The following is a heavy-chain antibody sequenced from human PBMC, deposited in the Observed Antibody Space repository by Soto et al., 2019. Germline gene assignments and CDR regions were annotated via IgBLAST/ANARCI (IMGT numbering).Heavy chain of an antibody. CDR2: INPSGGST. J-gene: IGHJ4*02. V-gene: IGHV1-46*01. Sequence: ASVKVSCKASGYTFTSYYMHWVRQAPGQGLEWMGIINPSGGSTSYAQKFQGRVTMTRDTSTSTVYMELSSLRSEDTAVYYCARDNRDGYNACEGFDYWGQGTLVTVSS. D-gene: IGHD5-12*01. CDR1: GYTFTSYY. CDR3: ARDNRDGYNACEGFDY.